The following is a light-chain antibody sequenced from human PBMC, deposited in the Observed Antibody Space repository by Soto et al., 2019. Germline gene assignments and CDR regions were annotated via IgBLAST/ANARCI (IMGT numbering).Light chain of an antibody. Sequence: DIQMTQSPSTVSASVGDRITITCRASQSINTWLAWYRQRPGEAPQLLIYDVSTLAMGVPARFSGSGSGTDFTLSISRLQDDDFATFYCQQYQTYSRTIGHGTKVEVK. CDR2: DVS. CDR3: QQYQTYSRT. V-gene: IGKV1-5*01. J-gene: IGKJ1*01. CDR1: QSINTW.